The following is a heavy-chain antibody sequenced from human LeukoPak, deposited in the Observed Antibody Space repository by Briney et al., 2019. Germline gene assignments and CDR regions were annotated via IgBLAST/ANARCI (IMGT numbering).Heavy chain of an antibody. CDR3: ARWQWESDWFFP. CDR2: ISAYNGNT. J-gene: IGHJ5*02. CDR1: VYTFTSYG. D-gene: IGHD1-26*01. Sequence: ASVKVSCLASVYTFTSYGISWVRQAPGQGREWMGWISAYNGNTNYAQKLQGRVTMPKDPSTSTAYMELRSLRSDDPAVYYCARWQWESDWFFPCGQGTQVTVSS. V-gene: IGHV1-18*01.